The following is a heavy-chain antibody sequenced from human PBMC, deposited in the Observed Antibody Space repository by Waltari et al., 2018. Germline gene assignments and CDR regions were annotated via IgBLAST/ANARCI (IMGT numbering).Heavy chain of an antibody. CDR2: ISSSSSYI. V-gene: IGHV3-21*01. CDR1: GFTFSSYS. CDR3: AREVRYYFDY. Sequence: EVQLVESGGGLVKPGGSLSLSCAASGFTFSSYSLTWVRQAPGKGLEWVSSISSSSSYIYYADSVKGRFTISRDNAKNSLYLQMNSLRADDTAVYYCAREVRYYFDYWGQGTLVTVSS. J-gene: IGHJ4*02. D-gene: IGHD3-22*01.